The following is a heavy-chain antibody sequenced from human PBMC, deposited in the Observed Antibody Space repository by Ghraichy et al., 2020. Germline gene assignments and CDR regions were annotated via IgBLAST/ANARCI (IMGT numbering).Heavy chain of an antibody. Sequence: GGSLRLSCAASGFTFNNFWMSWVRQAPGKGLEWVANIRQDGNEKYYVGSVKGRFTISRDNAKNSLYLQMNSLRVEDTAVYYCASHTTWVATVATFAGVWGRGTLVTVSS. CDR3: ASHTTWVATVATFAGV. J-gene: IGHJ1*01. CDR1: GFTFNNFW. V-gene: IGHV3-7*02. CDR2: IRQDGNEK. D-gene: IGHD5-12*01.